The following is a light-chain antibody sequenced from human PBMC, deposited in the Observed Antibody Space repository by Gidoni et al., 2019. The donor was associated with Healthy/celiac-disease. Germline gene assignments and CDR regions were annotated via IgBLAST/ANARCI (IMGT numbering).Light chain of an antibody. V-gene: IGKV4-1*01. J-gene: IGKJ1*01. CDR2: WAS. CDR3: QQYYSTPRT. Sequence: DIVMTQSPDSLAVSLGERATINCKSSQSVLYSSNNNNYLAWYQQRPGQPPKLLFYWASTRESGVPDRFSGSGSGTDFTLTISSLQAEDVAVYYCQQYYSTPRTFXQXTKVEIK. CDR1: QSVLYSSNNNNY.